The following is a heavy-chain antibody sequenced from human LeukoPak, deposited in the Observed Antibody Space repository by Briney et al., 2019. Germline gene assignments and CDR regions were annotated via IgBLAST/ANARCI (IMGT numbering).Heavy chain of an antibody. D-gene: IGHD3-9*01. CDR2: IRHDGSDK. V-gene: IGHV3-30*02. CDR3: ARDFEWALDY. Sequence: GGSLRLSCSASGFTFTRHAMHWVRQAPGKGLEWVAYIRHDGSDKYYADSVKGRFTISRDNSKNTLSLEMNSLRAEDTAVYYCARDFEWALDYWGQGTPVTVSS. J-gene: IGHJ4*02. CDR1: GFTFTRHA.